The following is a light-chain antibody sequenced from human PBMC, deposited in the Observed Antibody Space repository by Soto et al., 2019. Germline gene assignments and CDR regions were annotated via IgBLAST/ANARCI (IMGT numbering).Light chain of an antibody. J-gene: IGLJ1*01. CDR1: SSDNGGYTY. CDR2: DVS. CDR3: SSYTTSNTRQIV. V-gene: IGLV2-14*01. Sequence: QSVLTQPASVSGSPGPAITISCTGTSSDNGGYTYISWYQQYPGKAPKFIIYDVSNRPSGVSNLFSGSKSGNTASLTISGLQAEDEADYYCSSYTTSNTRQIVFGTGTKVTVL.